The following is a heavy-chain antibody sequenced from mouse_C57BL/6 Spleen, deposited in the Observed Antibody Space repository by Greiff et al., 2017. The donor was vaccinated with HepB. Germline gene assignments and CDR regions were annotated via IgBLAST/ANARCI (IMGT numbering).Heavy chain of an antibody. CDR1: GYTFTDYY. V-gene: IGHV1-26*01. Sequence: EVQLQQSGPELVKPGASVKISCKASGYTFTDYYMNWVKQSHGKSLEWIGDINPNNGGTSYNQKFKGKATLTVDKSSSTAYMELRSLTSEDSAVYYCARDSSGPMDYWGQGTSVTVSS. J-gene: IGHJ4*01. D-gene: IGHD3-2*02. CDR2: INPNNGGT. CDR3: ARDSSGPMDY.